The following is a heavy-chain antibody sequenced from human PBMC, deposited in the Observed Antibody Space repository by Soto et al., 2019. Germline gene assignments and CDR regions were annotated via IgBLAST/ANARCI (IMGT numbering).Heavy chain of an antibody. Sequence: LRLSCAVSGFSIRSYWMSWVRQAPGKGLEWVASIKEDGSEIYYVESVRGRFTISRDSAENALHLVMNGLSAEDTGVYFCARDVGFDYVNWGQGTLVTVSS. V-gene: IGHV3-7*01. CDR2: IKEDGSEI. CDR1: GFSIRSYW. J-gene: IGHJ4*02. CDR3: ARDVGFDYVN. D-gene: IGHD3-16*01.